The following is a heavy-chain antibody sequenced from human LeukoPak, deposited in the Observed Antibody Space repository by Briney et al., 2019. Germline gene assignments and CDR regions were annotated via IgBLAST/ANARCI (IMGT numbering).Heavy chain of an antibody. Sequence: PGGSLRLSCAASGFTFSGYPIHWVRQAPGKGLEWVAVISYDGSNKYYADSVKGRFTISRDNSKNTLYLQMNSLRAEDTAVYYCARGKLGISPYYYYGMDVWGQGTTVTVSS. CDR2: ISYDGSNK. CDR1: GFTFSGYP. J-gene: IGHJ6*02. D-gene: IGHD7-27*01. CDR3: ARGKLGISPYYYYGMDV. V-gene: IGHV3-30-3*01.